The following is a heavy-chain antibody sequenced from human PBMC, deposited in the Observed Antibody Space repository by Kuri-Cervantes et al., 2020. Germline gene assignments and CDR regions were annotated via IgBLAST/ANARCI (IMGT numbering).Heavy chain of an antibody. J-gene: IGHJ4*02. CDR2: ISAYNGDT. D-gene: IGHD2-2*01. CDR3: ARSYEVGAFVY. CDR1: GYTFGSYA. Sequence: ASVKVSCKASGYTFGSYAISWVRQAPGQGLEWMGWISAYNGDTHYAQKFQGRVTMTTDTSTSTAYMELRSLRSDDTAVYYCARSYEVGAFVYWGQGALVTVSS. V-gene: IGHV1-18*01.